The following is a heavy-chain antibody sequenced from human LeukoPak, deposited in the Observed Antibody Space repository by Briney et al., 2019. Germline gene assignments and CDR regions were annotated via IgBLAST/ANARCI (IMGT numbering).Heavy chain of an antibody. J-gene: IGHJ5*02. V-gene: IGHV7-4-1*02. Sequence: GSVKVSCKASGYTFTSYAMNWVRQAPGQGLEWMGWINTNTGNPTYAQGFTGRFVFSLDTSVSTAYLQISSLKAEDTAVYYCASSVCTSTSCYHNWFDPWGQGALVTVSS. CDR2: INTNTGNP. D-gene: IGHD2-2*01. CDR1: GYTFTSYA. CDR3: ASSVCTSTSCYHNWFDP.